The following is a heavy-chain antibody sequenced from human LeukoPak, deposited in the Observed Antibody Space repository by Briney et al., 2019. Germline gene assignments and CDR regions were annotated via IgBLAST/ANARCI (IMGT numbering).Heavy chain of an antibody. CDR2: IDWDDDK. CDR1: GFSLSTSGMC. D-gene: IGHD3-3*01. V-gene: IGHV2-70*11. CDR3: ARIRWGKLEWLLDY. J-gene: IGHJ4*02. Sequence: ESGPALVKPTQTLTLTCTFSGFSLSTSGMCVSWIRQPPGKALEWLARIDWDDDKYYSTSLKTRLTTSKDTSKNQVVLTMTNMDPVDTATYYCARIRWGKLEWLLDYWGQGTLVTVSS.